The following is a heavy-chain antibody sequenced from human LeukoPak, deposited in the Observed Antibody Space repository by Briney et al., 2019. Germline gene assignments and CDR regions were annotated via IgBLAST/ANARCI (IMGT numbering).Heavy chain of an antibody. CDR1: GYTFTSYG. D-gene: IGHD3-9*01. Sequence: ASVKVSCKASGYTFTSYGISWVRQAPGQGLEWMGWISAYNGNTNYAQKLQGRVTMTTDTSTSTAYMELRSLRSDDTAVYYCARDPHPGLRYLDWLLDWFDPWGQGTLVTVSS. J-gene: IGHJ5*02. CDR2: ISAYNGNT. CDR3: ARDPHPGLRYLDWLLDWFDP. V-gene: IGHV1-18*01.